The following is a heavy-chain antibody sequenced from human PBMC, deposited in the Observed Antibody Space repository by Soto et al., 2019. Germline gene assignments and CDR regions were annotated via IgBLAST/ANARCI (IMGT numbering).Heavy chain of an antibody. D-gene: IGHD3-22*01. CDR1: GGTFSSYA. CDR3: AHNYDSSGYYYMAGVGY. V-gene: IGHV1-69*13. J-gene: IGHJ4*02. Sequence: SVKVSCKASGGTFSSYAISWVRQAPGQGLEWMGGIIPIFGTANYAQKFQGRVTITADESTSTAYMELSSLRSEDTAVYYCAHNYDSSGYYYMAGVGYWGQGTLVTVSS. CDR2: IIPIFGTA.